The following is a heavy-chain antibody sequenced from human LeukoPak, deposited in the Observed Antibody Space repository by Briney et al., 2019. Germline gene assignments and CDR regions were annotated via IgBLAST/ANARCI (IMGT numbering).Heavy chain of an antibody. CDR1: GFTFSSYA. CDR2: ISGSGGST. D-gene: IGHD3-3*01. CDR3: AKALDRITIFGVVIILSFDY. V-gene: IGHV3-23*01. Sequence: GGSLRLSCAASGFTFSSYAMSWVRQAPGKGLEWVSAISGSGGSTYYADSVKGRFTISRDNSKNTLYLQMNSLRAEDTAVYYCAKALDRITIFGVVIILSFDYWGQGTLVTVSS. J-gene: IGHJ4*02.